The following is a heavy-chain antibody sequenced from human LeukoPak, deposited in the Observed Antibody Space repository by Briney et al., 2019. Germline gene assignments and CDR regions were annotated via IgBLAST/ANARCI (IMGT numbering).Heavy chain of an antibody. D-gene: IGHD5-12*01. CDR3: ARDGPRSGYDLGHFDN. Sequence: SETLSLTCTVSGGSISSYYWSWVRQPAGKGLEWIGRIYSTGRSDYNPSLKSRITMSVDTSKNQFSLKLSSVTAADTAVYYCARDGPRSGYDLGHFDNLGQGTLVTASS. CDR1: GGSISSYY. J-gene: IGHJ4*02. V-gene: IGHV4-4*07. CDR2: IYSTGRS.